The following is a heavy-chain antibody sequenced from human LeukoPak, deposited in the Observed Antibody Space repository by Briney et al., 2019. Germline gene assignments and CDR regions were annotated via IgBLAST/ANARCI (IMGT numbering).Heavy chain of an antibody. V-gene: IGHV1-8*01. Sequence: ASVKVSCKASGYTFTSYDINWVRQATGQGLEWMGWMNPNSGNTGYAQKFQGRVTMTRDTSISTAYMELSRLRSDDTAVYYCAKRSIAARPNYYYYMDVWGKGTTVTVSS. CDR3: AKRSIAARPNYYYYMDV. CDR2: MNPNSGNT. D-gene: IGHD6-6*01. CDR1: GYTFTSYD. J-gene: IGHJ6*03.